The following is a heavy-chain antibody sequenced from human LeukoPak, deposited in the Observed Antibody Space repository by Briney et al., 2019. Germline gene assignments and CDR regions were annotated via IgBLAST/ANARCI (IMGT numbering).Heavy chain of an antibody. CDR1: GGSISSGDYY. CDR2: IYYSGST. CDR3: ATGASHLVVPDWFDP. D-gene: IGHD2-15*01. J-gene: IGHJ5*02. V-gene: IGHV4-30-4*08. Sequence: PSQTLSLTCTLSGGSISSGDYYWSWIRQPPGKGLEWIGYIYYSGSTYYNPSLKTPVTISVDTSKNQYSLKLSSVTAADTALYYCATGASHLVVPDWFDPWGQGTLVTVSS.